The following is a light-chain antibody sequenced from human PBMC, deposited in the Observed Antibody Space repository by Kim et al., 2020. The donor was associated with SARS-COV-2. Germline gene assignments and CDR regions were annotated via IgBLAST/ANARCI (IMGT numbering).Light chain of an antibody. CDR1: SNDVGGYNY. CDR3: CSYAGSYTV. V-gene: IGLV2-11*03. J-gene: IGLJ2*01. Sequence: PGQSVTISCTGTSNDVGGYNYVSWYQQHPGKAPILMIYDVSNRPSGVPDRFSGSKSGNTASLTISGLQPEDEADYYCCSYAGSYTVFGGGTQLTVL. CDR2: DVS.